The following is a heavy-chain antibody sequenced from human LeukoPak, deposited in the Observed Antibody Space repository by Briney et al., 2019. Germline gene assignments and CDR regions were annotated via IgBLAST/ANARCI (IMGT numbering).Heavy chain of an antibody. Sequence: PGGSLRFSCAASGFTFSSYWMSWVRQAPGKGLDWVANINQDGSEKYYVDSVKGRFTISRDNAKNSLYLQMNSLRAEDTAVYYCAREVYSSSSSRWGQGTLVTVSS. CDR1: GFTFSSYW. CDR2: INQDGSEK. J-gene: IGHJ4*02. CDR3: AREVYSSSSSR. V-gene: IGHV3-7*01. D-gene: IGHD6-6*01.